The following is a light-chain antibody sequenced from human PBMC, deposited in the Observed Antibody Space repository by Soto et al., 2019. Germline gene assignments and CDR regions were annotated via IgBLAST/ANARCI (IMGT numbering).Light chain of an antibody. V-gene: IGLV2-8*01. Sequence: QSALTQPPSAYGSPGQSVTISCTGISSDVGGYNYVSWYQQNPGKVPKLMIYEVNKRPSGVPDRFSGSKSGNTASLTVSGLQAEDEADYYCTSYAGGNNVFGTGTKLTVL. CDR2: EVN. J-gene: IGLJ1*01. CDR1: SSDVGGYNY. CDR3: TSYAGGNNV.